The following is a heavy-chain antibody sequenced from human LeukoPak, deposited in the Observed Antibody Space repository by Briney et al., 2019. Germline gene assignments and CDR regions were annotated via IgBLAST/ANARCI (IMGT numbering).Heavy chain of an antibody. CDR3: ARDRIAVAGTYFNY. J-gene: IGHJ4*02. Sequence: PGGSLRLSCAASGFSVSNSYMSWVRQAPGKGLEWVSVIYSGGSTYYADSVRARFTISRDYSLNTLYLQMSSLRAEDTAVYFCARDRIAVAGTYFNYWGQGSLVTVSS. CDR1: GFSVSNSY. D-gene: IGHD6-19*01. CDR2: IYSGGST. V-gene: IGHV3-66*01.